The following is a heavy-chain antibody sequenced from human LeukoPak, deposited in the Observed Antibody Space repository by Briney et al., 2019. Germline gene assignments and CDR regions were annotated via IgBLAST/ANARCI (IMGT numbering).Heavy chain of an antibody. Sequence: GASVEVSCKASGGTFSSYAISWVRQAPGQGLEWMGRIIPILGIANYAQKFQGRVTITADKSTSTAYMELSSLRSEDTAVYYCAEKDEYFQHWGQGTLVTVSS. CDR1: GGTFSSYA. CDR2: IIPILGIA. J-gene: IGHJ1*01. CDR3: AEKDEYFQH. V-gene: IGHV1-69*04.